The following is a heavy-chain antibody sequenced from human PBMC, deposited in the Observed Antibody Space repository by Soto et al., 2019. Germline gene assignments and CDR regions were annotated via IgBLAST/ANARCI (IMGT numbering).Heavy chain of an antibody. D-gene: IGHD5-18*01. CDR3: ARRYGKNAFDI. CDR1: GDYISSYY. CDR2: IYYSGNT. V-gene: IGHV4-59*01. Sequence: SETLSLTCTVSGDYISSYYWSWIRQPPGKGLEWIAYIYYSGNTNYNPSLKSRVTISVDTSRTQFSLNLSSVTAADTAVYYCARRYGKNAFDIWGQGTMVTVSS. J-gene: IGHJ3*02.